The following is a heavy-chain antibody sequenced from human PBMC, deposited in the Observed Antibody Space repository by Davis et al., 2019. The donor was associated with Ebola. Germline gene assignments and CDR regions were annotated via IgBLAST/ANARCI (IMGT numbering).Heavy chain of an antibody. Sequence: SLKISCAASGFTFDDYAMHWVRQAPGKGLEWVSGISWNSGSIGNADSVKGRFTIPRDNAKNLLYQQMNSLRAEDTAVYYCARDNRYIGTPYYYYIYGMDVWGQGTTVTVSS. CDR2: ISWNSGSI. CDR1: GFTFDDYA. J-gene: IGHJ6*02. D-gene: IGHD1-1*01. V-gene: IGHV3-9*01. CDR3: ARDNRYIGTPYYYYIYGMDV.